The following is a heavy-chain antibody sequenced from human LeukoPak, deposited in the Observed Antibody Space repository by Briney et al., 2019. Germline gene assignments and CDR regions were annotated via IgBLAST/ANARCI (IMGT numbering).Heavy chain of an antibody. CDR2: IYHSGST. CDR1: GYSISSGYY. J-gene: IGHJ4*02. V-gene: IGHV4-38-2*02. CDR3: ARRRGGHYFDY. D-gene: IGHD3-10*01. Sequence: KPSETLSLTCTVSGYSISSGYYWGWIRQPPGKGLEWIGSIYHSGSTYYNPSLKSRVTISVDTSKNQFSLKLSSVTAGDTAMYYCARRRGGHYFDYWGQGTLVTVSS.